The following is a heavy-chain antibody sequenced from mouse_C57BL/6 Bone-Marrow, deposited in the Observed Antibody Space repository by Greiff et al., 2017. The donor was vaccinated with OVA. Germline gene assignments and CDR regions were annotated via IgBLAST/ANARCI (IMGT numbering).Heavy chain of an antibody. J-gene: IGHJ4*01. CDR2: IYPGSGST. V-gene: IGHV1-55*01. D-gene: IGHD1-1*01. CDR3: ARSKYYGSSPYAMDY. CDR1: GYTFTSYW. Sequence: VKLQESGAELVKPGASVKMSCKASGYTFTSYWITWVKQRPGQGLEWIGDIYPGSGSTNYNEKFKSKATLTVDTSSSTAYMQLSSLTSEDSAVYYCARSKYYGSSPYAMDYWGQGTSVTVSS.